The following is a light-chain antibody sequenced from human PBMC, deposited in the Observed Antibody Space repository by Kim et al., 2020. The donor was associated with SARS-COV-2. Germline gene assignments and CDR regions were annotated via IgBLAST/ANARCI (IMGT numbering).Light chain of an antibody. Sequence: KVTMSCTGSRSNNGASYDVNWYQQFPGTAPKLIIYDNSYRPSGVPERFSGSKSGTSASLAIAGLQAEDEADYYCQSYDSSVSGWVFGGGTQLTVL. J-gene: IGLJ3*02. V-gene: IGLV1-40*01. CDR3: QSYDSSVSGWV. CDR1: RSNNGASYD. CDR2: DNS.